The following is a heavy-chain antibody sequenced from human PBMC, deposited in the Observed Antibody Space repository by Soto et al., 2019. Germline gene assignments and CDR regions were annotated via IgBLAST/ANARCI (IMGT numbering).Heavy chain of an antibody. CDR3: AKDLRQWLLKSGDY. CDR2: ISYDGSNK. Sequence: GGSLRLSCAASGFTFSSYGMHWVRQAPGKGLEWVAVISYDGSNKYYADSVKGRFTISRDNSKNTLYLQMNSLRAEDTAVYYCAKDLRQWLLKSGDYWGQGTLVTVSS. D-gene: IGHD6-19*01. V-gene: IGHV3-30*18. CDR1: GFTFSSYG. J-gene: IGHJ4*02.